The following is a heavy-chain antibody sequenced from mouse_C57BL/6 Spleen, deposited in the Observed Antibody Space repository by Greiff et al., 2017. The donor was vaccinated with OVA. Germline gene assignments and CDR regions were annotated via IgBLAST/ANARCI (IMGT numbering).Heavy chain of an antibody. CDR3: ARNADYDYCDY. CDR1: GFSLTSYG. Sequence: VQVVESGPGLVQPSQSLSITCTVSGFSLTSYGVHWVRQSPGKGLEWLGVLWSGGSTDYNAAFISRLSISKDNSKSQVFFKMNSLQADDTAIYYCARNADYDYCDYWGQGTTLTVSS. D-gene: IGHD2-4*01. V-gene: IGHV2-2*01. CDR2: LWSGGST. J-gene: IGHJ2*01.